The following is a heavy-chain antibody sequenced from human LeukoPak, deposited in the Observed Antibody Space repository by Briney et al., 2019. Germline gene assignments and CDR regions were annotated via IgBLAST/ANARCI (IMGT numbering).Heavy chain of an antibody. CDR2: IYYSGGT. CDR1: GGSISDYY. J-gene: IGHJ6*03. V-gene: IGHV4-59*01. CDR3: ARGDFCSKSNCYLRPMDV. Sequence: PSETLSLTCTVSGGSISDYYWNWIRQPPGKGLEWIGYIYYSGGTTYNPSLRSRVTMSVDAAKNQFSPKLRSVTAADTAVYYCARGDFCSKSNCYLRPMDVWGKGTTVTVSS. D-gene: IGHD3-3*01.